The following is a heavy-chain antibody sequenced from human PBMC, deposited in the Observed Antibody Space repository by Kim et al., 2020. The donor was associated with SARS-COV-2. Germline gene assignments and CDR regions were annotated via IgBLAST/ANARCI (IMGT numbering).Heavy chain of an antibody. CDR2: T. Sequence: TSYAESVKGRFTISRDSGKNTLYLQRNSRRAEDTAVYYCAREGDLLPRDYWGQGALVTVSS. CDR3: AREGDLLPRDY. J-gene: IGHJ4*02. V-gene: IGHV3-74*01. D-gene: IGHD1-26*01.